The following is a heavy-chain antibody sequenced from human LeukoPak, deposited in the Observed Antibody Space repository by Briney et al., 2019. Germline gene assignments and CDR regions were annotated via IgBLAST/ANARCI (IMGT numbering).Heavy chain of an antibody. J-gene: IGHJ4*02. Sequence: SETLSLTCTFSGGSISSYFWNWIRQPPGKGLEWIGYISYSGSTIYNPSLKSRVTISVDTSKNQFSLKLSSVTAADTAVYYCASGSWSSGGGSFDYWGQGTLVTVSS. D-gene: IGHD2-15*01. CDR2: ISYSGST. CDR3: ASGSWSSGGGSFDY. CDR1: GGSISSYF. V-gene: IGHV4-59*01.